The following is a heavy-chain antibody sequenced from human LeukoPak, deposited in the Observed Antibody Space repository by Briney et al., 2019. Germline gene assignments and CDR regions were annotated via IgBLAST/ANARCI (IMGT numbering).Heavy chain of an antibody. CDR1: GGTFSSYA. D-gene: IGHD6-13*01. V-gene: IGHV1-69*04. CDR2: IIPILGIA. J-gene: IGHJ6*02. CDR3: ARAAGTERRYYYYYGMDV. Sequence: SVKVSCKASGGTFSSYAISWVRQAPGQGLEWMGRIIPILGIANYAQKFQGRVTITADKSTSTAYMELSSLRSEDTAVYYCARAAGTERRYYYYYGMDVWGQGTTVTVSS.